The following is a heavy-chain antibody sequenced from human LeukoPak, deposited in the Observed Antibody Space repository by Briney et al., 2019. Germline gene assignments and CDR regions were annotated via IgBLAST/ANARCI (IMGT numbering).Heavy chain of an antibody. CDR1: GYTFTGYY. Sequence: ASVKVSCKASGYTFTGYYMHWVRQAPGQGLEWMGWINPNSGGTNYAQKFQGRVTMTRDTSISTDYMELSRLRSDDTAVYYCARDVYYYDSSGANWFDPWGQGTLVTVSS. D-gene: IGHD3-22*01. V-gene: IGHV1-2*02. CDR2: INPNSGGT. J-gene: IGHJ5*02. CDR3: ARDVYYYDSSGANWFDP.